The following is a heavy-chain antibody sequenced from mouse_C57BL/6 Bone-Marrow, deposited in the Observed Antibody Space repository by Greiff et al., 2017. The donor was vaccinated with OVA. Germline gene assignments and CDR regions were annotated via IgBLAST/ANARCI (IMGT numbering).Heavy chain of an antibody. D-gene: IGHD1-1*01. CDR1: GYTFTSYW. Sequence: VQLQQPGAELVMPGASVKLSCKASGYTFTSYWMHWVKQRPGQGLEWIGEIDPSDSYTNYNQKFKGKSTLTVDKSSSTAYMQLSSLTSEDSAVYYCARRRSSWFAYWGQGTRGTVSA. CDR3: ARRRSSWFAY. V-gene: IGHV1-69*01. J-gene: IGHJ3*01. CDR2: IDPSDSYT.